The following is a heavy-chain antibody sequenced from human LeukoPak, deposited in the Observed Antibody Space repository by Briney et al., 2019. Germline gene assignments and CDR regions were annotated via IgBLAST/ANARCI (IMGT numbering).Heavy chain of an antibody. CDR2: IWYDGSNK. J-gene: IGHJ6*02. D-gene: IGHD2-2*01. Sequence: PGRSLRLSCAASGFXFSSYGIHWVRQAPGKGQEWVAVIWYDGSNKYYADSVKGRFTISRDNSKNTLYLQMNSLRAEDTAVYYCARENCSSTSCYDDYYYGMDVWGQGTTVTVSS. CDR1: GFXFSSYG. V-gene: IGHV3-33*01. CDR3: ARENCSSTSCYDDYYYGMDV.